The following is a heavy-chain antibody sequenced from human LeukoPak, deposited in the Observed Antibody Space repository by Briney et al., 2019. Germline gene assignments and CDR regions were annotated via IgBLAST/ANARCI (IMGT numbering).Heavy chain of an antibody. V-gene: IGHV3-30-3*01. D-gene: IGHD3-9*01. Sequence: GGSLRLSCAASGFTFSSYAMHWVRQAPGKGLEWVAVISYDGSNKYYADSVKGRFTISRDNSKNTLYLQMNSLRAEDTAVYYCARAGAVLRYFDWLSSPLFDYWGQGTLVTVSS. CDR3: ARAGAVLRYFDWLSSPLFDY. CDR1: GFTFSSYA. J-gene: IGHJ4*02. CDR2: ISYDGSNK.